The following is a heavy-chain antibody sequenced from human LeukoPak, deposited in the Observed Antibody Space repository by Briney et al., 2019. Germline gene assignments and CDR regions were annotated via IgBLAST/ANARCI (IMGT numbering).Heavy chain of an antibody. D-gene: IGHD3-22*01. CDR3: AQGGYSMGDY. V-gene: IGHV3-7*01. CDR1: VFTFSIYW. J-gene: IGHJ4*02. CDR2: IKQDGSEK. Sequence: GGSLRLSCAASVFTFSIYWMSGVRQAPGEGREWVANIKQDGSEKYYVDSVKGRFTISRDNAKNSLYLQLNSLSAEDTAVYYCAQGGYSMGDYWGQGTLVTVSS.